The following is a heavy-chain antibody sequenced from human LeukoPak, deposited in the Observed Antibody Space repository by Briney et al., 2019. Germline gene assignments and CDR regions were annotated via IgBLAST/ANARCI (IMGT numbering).Heavy chain of an antibody. CDR3: ARANRITMVRYFDY. D-gene: IGHD3-10*01. CDR2: IIPIFGTA. V-gene: IGHV1-69*06. J-gene: IGHJ4*02. Sequence: SVKVSCKASGGTFSSYAISWVRQAPGQGLEWMGGIIPIFGTANYAQKFQGRVTITADKSTSTAYMELSSLRSEDTAVYYCARANRITMVRYFDYWGQRTLVTVSS. CDR1: GGTFSSYA.